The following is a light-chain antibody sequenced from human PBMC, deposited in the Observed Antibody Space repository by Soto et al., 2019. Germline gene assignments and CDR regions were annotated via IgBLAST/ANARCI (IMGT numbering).Light chain of an antibody. CDR1: QIISSW. CDR2: DAS. CDR3: QQYRT. V-gene: IGKV1-5*01. Sequence: DIQMTQSPSTLSASVGDRVTITCRASQIISSWLAWYQQKQGKAPKLLIYDASSLETGVPSRFSGSGSGTEFTLTISSLQPEDFATYYCQQYRTFGQGTKVDIK. J-gene: IGKJ1*01.